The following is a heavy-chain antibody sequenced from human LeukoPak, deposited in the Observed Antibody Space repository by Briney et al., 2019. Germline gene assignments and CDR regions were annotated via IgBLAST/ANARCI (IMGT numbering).Heavy chain of an antibody. CDR2: IYYSGST. CDR1: RSSITSAYY. J-gene: IGHJ4*02. Sequence: SETLSLTCAVSRSSITSAYYWGWIRQPPGKGLEWIGYIYYSGSTNYNPSLKSRITISVDTSRNQFSLKLSSVTAAGTAVYYCAGGGVTGYYFYWGQGTLVTVSS. V-gene: IGHV4-38-2*01. D-gene: IGHD3-9*01. CDR3: AGGGVTGYYFY.